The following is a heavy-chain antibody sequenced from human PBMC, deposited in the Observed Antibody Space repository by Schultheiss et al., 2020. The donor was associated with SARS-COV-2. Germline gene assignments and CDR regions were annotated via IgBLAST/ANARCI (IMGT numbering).Heavy chain of an antibody. J-gene: IGHJ4*02. CDR1: GFTFSSYS. CDR3: ASGVYRFLEWQERDY. V-gene: IGHV4-34*01. CDR2: INHSGST. D-gene: IGHD3-3*01. Sequence: ESLKISCAASGFTFSSYSMNWVRQAPGKGLEWIGEINHSGSTNYNPSLKSRVTISVDTSKHQFSLRLRSATAADTAVYYCASGVYRFLEWQERDYWGQGTLVTVSS.